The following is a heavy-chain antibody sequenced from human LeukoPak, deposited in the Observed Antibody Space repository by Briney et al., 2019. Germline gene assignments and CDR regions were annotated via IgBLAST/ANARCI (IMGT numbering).Heavy chain of an antibody. D-gene: IGHD5-12*01. CDR1: GFTFSSYA. Sequence: QPGRSLRLSCAASGFTFSSYAMRWVRQAPGKGLEWVAVISYDGSNKYYADSVKGRFTISRDNSKNTLYLQMNSLRAEDTAVYYCARFSGYYYWGQGTLVTVSS. CDR2: ISYDGSNK. J-gene: IGHJ4*02. CDR3: ARFSGYYY. V-gene: IGHV3-30-3*01.